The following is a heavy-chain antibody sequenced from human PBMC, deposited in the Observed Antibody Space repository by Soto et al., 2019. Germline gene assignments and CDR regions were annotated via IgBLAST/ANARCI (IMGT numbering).Heavy chain of an antibody. CDR1: GGSISSAGYY. Sequence: QVQLQESGPGLVKPSQTLSLTCTVSGGSISSAGYYWSWIRQHPGKGLEWIGYVFYSGSTYYNPSLKSRVTISVDTSKNQFTLKLSSVTAADTAVYYWARWTGMVSGQYYYGMDVWGQGTTVTVSS. V-gene: IGHV4-31*03. CDR2: VFYSGST. D-gene: IGHD5-18*01. J-gene: IGHJ6*02. CDR3: ARWTGMVSGQYYYGMDV.